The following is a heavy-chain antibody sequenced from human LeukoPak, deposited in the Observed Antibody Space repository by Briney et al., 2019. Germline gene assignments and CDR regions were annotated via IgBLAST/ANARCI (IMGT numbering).Heavy chain of an antibody. CDR2: IRHDGGNI. V-gene: IGHV3-30*02. CDR1: GFSFSDYG. J-gene: IGHJ4*02. D-gene: IGHD6-13*01. CDR3: AREGEQQLWGQLWLVLDYFDY. Sequence: GGSLRLSCAASGFSFSDYGMNWVRQTPGKGLEWVAFIRHDGGNIYYADSVRGRSTISRDNSQNTVSLQVNNLKTEDTALYYCAREGEQQLWGQLWLVLDYFDYWGQGTLVTVSS.